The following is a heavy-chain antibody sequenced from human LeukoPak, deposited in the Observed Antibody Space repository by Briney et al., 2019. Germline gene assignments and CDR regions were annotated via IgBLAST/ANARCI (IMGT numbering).Heavy chain of an antibody. CDR1: GLTFSSDA. J-gene: IGHJ4*02. D-gene: IGHD2-8*01. CDR3: ARRMDNDY. V-gene: IGHV3-11*01. CDR2: ISDSGSAI. Sequence: GGSLRLSCAASGLTFSSDAMSWIRQSPGKGLEWVSFISDSGSAIYYADSVKGRFTISRDNAKNSLYLQMNSLRAEDTAVYYCARRMDNDYWGQGTLVTVSS.